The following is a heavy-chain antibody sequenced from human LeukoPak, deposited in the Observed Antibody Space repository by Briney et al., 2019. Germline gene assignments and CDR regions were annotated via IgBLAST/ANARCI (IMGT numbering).Heavy chain of an antibody. D-gene: IGHD6-6*01. CDR3: ARTSIAAHYYFDY. J-gene: IGHJ4*02. Sequence: SETLSLTCTVSGGSISSYYWGWIRQPPGKGLEWIGSIYYSGSTYYNPSLKSRVTISVDTSKNQFSLKLSSVTAADTAVYYCARTSIAAHYYFDYWGQGTLVTVSS. V-gene: IGHV4-39*01. CDR1: GGSISSYY. CDR2: IYYSGST.